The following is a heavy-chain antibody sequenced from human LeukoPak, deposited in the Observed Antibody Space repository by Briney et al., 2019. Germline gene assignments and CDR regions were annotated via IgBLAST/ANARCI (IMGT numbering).Heavy chain of an antibody. CDR2: IYYSGST. D-gene: IGHD2/OR15-2a*01. J-gene: IGHJ4*02. V-gene: IGHV4-30-4*01. CDR3: ARAPSPDSTDY. CDR1: GGSISSGDYY. Sequence: PSETLSLTCTVSGGSISSGDYYWSWVRQPPGKGLEWIGYIYYSGSTYYNPSLKSRVTISVDTSKNQFSLKLSSVTAADTAVYYCARAPSPDSTDYWGQGTLVTVSS.